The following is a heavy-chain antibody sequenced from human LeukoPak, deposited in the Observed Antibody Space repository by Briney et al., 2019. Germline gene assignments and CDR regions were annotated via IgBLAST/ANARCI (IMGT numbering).Heavy chain of an antibody. D-gene: IGHD3-10*01. V-gene: IGHV1-69*06. CDR3: AESYYGSGSYYNPAEYFQH. J-gene: IGHJ1*01. Sequence: VASVTVSFKASGGTFSIYAISWVRQAPGQGLEWMGGIIPIFGTANYAQKFQGRVTITADKSTSTAYMELSSLRSEDTAVYYCAESYYGSGSYYNPAEYFQHWGQGTLVTVSS. CDR2: IIPIFGTA. CDR1: GGTFSIYA.